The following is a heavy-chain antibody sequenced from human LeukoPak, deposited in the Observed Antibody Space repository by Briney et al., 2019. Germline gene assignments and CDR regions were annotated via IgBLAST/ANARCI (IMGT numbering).Heavy chain of an antibody. CDR2: INTDGSTT. V-gene: IGHV3-74*01. CDR1: GFTFNTHR. D-gene: IGHD1-20*01. Sequence: GGSLRLSCAASGFTFNTHRMHWLRQAPGKGLVWVSRINTDGSTTNYADSVKGRFTISRDNAKNTLDLQMNSLRVEDTAVYYCARDLNLNQIDYWGQGSVVCLSS. J-gene: IGHJ4*02. CDR3: ARDLNLNQIDY.